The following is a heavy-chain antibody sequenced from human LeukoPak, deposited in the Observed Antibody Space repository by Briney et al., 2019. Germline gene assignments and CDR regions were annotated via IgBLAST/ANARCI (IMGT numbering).Heavy chain of an antibody. Sequence: ASVKVSCKAAGYSFTTFHINWVRQAPGQGPEWMGWVNPDTGNTGFAQKFQGRVTITQNSSVTTVYMELSSLRSDDTAVYYCARVQAWCCSGSYFIYWGQGTLVTVSS. CDR3: ARVQAWCCSGSYFIY. CDR1: GYSFTTFH. D-gene: IGHD1-26*01. V-gene: IGHV1-8*03. J-gene: IGHJ4*02. CDR2: VNPDTGNT.